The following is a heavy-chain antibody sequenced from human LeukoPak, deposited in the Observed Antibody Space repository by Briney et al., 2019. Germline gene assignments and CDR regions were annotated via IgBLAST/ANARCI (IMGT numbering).Heavy chain of an antibody. Sequence: ASVKVSCKASGYTFTSYGISWVRQAPGQGLEWMGWISAYNGNTNYAQKLQGRVTMTTDTSTSTAYMELRSLRSDDTAVYYCARDRRQQPPTSLLRFLDRRFPDQFDYWGQGTLVTVSS. CDR2: ISAYNGNT. J-gene: IGHJ4*02. CDR3: ARDRRQQPPTSLLRFLDRRFPDQFDY. CDR1: GYTFTSYG. V-gene: IGHV1-18*01. D-gene: IGHD3-3*01.